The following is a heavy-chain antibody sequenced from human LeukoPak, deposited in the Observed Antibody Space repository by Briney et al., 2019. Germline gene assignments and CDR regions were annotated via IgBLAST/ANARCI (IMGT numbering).Heavy chain of an antibody. CDR1: GFTFSDSY. CDR2: ISTSGAYT. J-gene: IGHJ3*02. CDR3: ARDLGDYVGYDAFDI. Sequence: GGSLRLSCAASGFTFSDSYLSGIRQAPGKGLERVSCISTSGAYTNYADSVKGRFTIFRDNAKNSLYLQLNSLRAEDTAVYYCARDLGDYVGYDAFDIWGQGTMVTVSS. D-gene: IGHD4-17*01. V-gene: IGHV3-11*06.